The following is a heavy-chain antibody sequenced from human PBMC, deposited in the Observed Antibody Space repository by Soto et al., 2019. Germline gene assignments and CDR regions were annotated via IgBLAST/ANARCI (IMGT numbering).Heavy chain of an antibody. CDR1: GYTFTSYG. D-gene: IGHD3-22*01. CDR3: ARGIGYDSSGYPHDAFDI. V-gene: IGHV1-18*01. Sequence: QVQLVQSGAEVKKPGASVKVSCKASGYTFTSYGISWVRQAPGQGLEWMVWISAYNGNTNYAQKLQGRVTMTTDTSTSTAYMELRSLRSDDTAVYYCARGIGYDSSGYPHDAFDIWGQRTMVTVSS. J-gene: IGHJ3*02. CDR2: ISAYNGNT.